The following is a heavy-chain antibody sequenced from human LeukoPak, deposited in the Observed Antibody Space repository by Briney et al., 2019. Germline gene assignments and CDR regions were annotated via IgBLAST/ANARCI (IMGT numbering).Heavy chain of an antibody. D-gene: IGHD3-22*01. CDR1: GGTFSSYA. CDR3: AREYYDSSGYSSLRAFDI. J-gene: IGHJ3*02. CDR2: IIPIFGTA. V-gene: IGHV1-69*13. Sequence: GASVKVSCKASGGTFSSYAISWVRQAPGQGLEWMGGIIPIFGTANYAQKFQGRATITADETTSTAYMELSSLRSEDTAVYYCAREYYDSSGYSSLRAFDIWGQGTMVTVSS.